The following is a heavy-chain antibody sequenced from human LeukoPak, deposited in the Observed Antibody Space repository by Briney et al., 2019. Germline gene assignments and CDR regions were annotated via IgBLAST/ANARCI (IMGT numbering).Heavy chain of an antibody. Sequence: SETLSLTCTVSGGSISSYYWSWIRQPPGKGLEWIGYVYYSGSTNYNPSLKSRVTISVDTSKNQFSLKLSSVTAADTAVYYCARVGFDDDLWGRGTLVTVSS. CDR2: VYYSGST. CDR1: GGSISSYY. D-gene: IGHD3-10*01. CDR3: ARVGFDDDL. V-gene: IGHV4-59*01. J-gene: IGHJ2*01.